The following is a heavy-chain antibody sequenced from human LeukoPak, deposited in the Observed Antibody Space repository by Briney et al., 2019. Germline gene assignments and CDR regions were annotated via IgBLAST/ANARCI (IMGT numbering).Heavy chain of an antibody. CDR3: ARGKEGYDILTGYSPLQKFDY. Sequence: ASVKVSCKASGGTFSSYAISCVRQAPGQGLEWMGGIIPIFGTANYAQKFQGRVTITADKSTSTAYMELSSLRSEDTAVYYCARGKEGYDILTGYSPLQKFDYWGQGTLVTVSS. V-gene: IGHV1-69*06. CDR1: GGTFSSYA. D-gene: IGHD3-9*01. J-gene: IGHJ4*02. CDR2: IIPIFGTA.